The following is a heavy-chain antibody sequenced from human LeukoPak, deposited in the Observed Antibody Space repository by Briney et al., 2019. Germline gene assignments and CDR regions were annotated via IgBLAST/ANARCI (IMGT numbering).Heavy chain of an antibody. J-gene: IGHJ4*02. Sequence: GGSLRLSCVAFGFTFSSYPMHWVRQAPDKGLEYLSAILGNGHASFYADSVKGRFTISRDNSKNTLYLQMGNLRADDMAVYYCARDSSSGYSFDSWGQGTLVTVSS. CDR3: ARDSSSGYSFDS. D-gene: IGHD6-19*01. V-gene: IGHV3-64*02. CDR2: ILGNGHAS. CDR1: GFTFSSYP.